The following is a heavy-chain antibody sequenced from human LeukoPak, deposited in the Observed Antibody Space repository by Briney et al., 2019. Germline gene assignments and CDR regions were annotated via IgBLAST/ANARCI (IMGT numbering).Heavy chain of an antibody. J-gene: IGHJ3*02. Sequence: SETLSLTCAVYGGSFSGYYWSWIRQPPGKGLEWIGEINHSGGTNYNPSLKSRVTISVDTSKNQFSLKLSSVTAADTAVYYCARTIVVVPAATRAFDIWGQGTMVTVSS. V-gene: IGHV4-34*01. CDR2: INHSGGT. D-gene: IGHD2-2*01. CDR3: ARTIVVVPAATRAFDI. CDR1: GGSFSGYY.